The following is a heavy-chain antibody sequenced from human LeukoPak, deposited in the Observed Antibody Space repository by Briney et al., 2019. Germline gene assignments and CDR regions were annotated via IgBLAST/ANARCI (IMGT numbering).Heavy chain of an antibody. CDR1: GYTFTGHY. V-gene: IGHV1-2*02. CDR2: INPKSGVT. D-gene: IGHD3-22*01. Sequence: ASVKVSCKASGYTFTGHYMHWVRQAPGQGPEWMGWINPKSGVTNYAQTPQGRVTMTRDTSISMVYMELSRLTTDDTAVYFCARALRYDDSSGYYAYWGQGTLVTVSS. CDR3: ARALRYDDSSGYYAY. J-gene: IGHJ4*02.